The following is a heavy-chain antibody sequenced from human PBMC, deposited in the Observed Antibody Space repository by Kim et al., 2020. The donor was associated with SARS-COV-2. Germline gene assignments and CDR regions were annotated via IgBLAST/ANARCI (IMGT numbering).Heavy chain of an antibody. J-gene: IGHJ6*02. D-gene: IGHD6-19*01. V-gene: IGHV3-7*01. Sequence: GGSLRLSCEASGFVFSNYWMTWVRQAPGKGLEWVANIKKDGNEKFYVDSVKGRFTISRDNAKRSLFLQLNSLRHEDTAVYYCVRDGGGTIAVTGPPSYYYGLDVWGQGTTVTVSS. CDR2: IKKDGNEK. CDR1: GFVFSNYW. CDR3: VRDGGGTIAVTGPPSYYYGLDV.